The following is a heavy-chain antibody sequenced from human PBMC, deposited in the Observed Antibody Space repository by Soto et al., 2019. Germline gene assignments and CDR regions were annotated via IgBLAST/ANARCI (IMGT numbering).Heavy chain of an antibody. Sequence: SETLSLTCSVSGDSMNNGDYFWNWIRQPPGKGLEWIGYIYYSGNTYYNPSLKSRVTISVDTSKNQFSLNLSSVTVADTAMYYCARLVVVVATLDHWGQGTPVTVSS. CDR1: GDSMNNGDYF. V-gene: IGHV4-30-4*01. CDR2: IYYSGNT. J-gene: IGHJ4*02. CDR3: ARLVVVVATLDH. D-gene: IGHD2-15*01.